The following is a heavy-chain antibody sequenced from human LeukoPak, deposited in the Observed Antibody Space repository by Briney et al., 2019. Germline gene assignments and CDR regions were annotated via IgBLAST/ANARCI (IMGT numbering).Heavy chain of an antibody. D-gene: IGHD3-10*01. Sequence: GGSLRFSCAASGFTFSDYYMSWIRQAPGKGLEWVSYISTGSSYTNYADSVKGRFTISRDNAKNSLSLQMNSLRAEDTAIYYCARAYGQVYFDNWGQGTLVIVSS. CDR3: ARAYGQVYFDN. V-gene: IGHV3-11*06. J-gene: IGHJ4*02. CDR2: ISTGSSYT. CDR1: GFTFSDYY.